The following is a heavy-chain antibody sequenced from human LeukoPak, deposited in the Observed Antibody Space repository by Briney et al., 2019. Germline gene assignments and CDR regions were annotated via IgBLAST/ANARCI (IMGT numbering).Heavy chain of an antibody. CDR1: GGIFSSYA. V-gene: IGHV1-69*04. J-gene: IGHJ6*02. CDR3: ARDGAGGYSNYYYGMDV. Sequence: GASVKVSCKASGGIFSSYAISWVRQAPGQGLEWMGRIIPIFGIANYAQKFQGRVTITADKSTSTAYMELSSLRSEGTAVYYCARDGAGGYSNYYYGMDVWGQGTTVTVSS. D-gene: IGHD4-11*01. CDR2: IIPIFGIA.